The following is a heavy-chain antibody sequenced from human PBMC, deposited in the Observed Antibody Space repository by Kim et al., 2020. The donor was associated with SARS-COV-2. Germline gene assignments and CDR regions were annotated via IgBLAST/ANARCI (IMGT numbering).Heavy chain of an antibody. V-gene: IGHV3-74*01. CDR2: INSDVSST. CDR3: ARVGHLGADYWGAQLYYFDY. J-gene: IGHJ4*02. D-gene: IGHD7-27*01. CDR1: GFTFSRSW. Sequence: GGSLRLSCAASGFTFSRSWMHWVRQAPGKGLVWVSRINSDVSSTSYADSVKGRFTISRDNAKNTLYLQMNSLRAEDTAVYYCARVGHLGADYWGAQLYYFDYWGQGTLVTVSS.